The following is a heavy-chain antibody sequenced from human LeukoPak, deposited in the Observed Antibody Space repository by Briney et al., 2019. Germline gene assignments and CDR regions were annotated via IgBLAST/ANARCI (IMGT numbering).Heavy chain of an antibody. D-gene: IGHD5-18*01. Sequence: SVKVSCKASGGTFSSYAISWVRQAPGQGLEWMGGIIPIFGTANYAQKFQGRVRITSDESTSTAYMELSSLRSEDTAVYYCARDAGYSYGLLRYWGQGTLVTVSS. J-gene: IGHJ4*02. CDR2: IIPIFGTA. V-gene: IGHV1-69*01. CDR1: GGTFSSYA. CDR3: ARDAGYSYGLLRY.